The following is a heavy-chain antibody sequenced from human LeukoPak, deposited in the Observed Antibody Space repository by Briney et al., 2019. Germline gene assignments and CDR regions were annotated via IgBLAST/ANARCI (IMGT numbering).Heavy chain of an antibody. Sequence: PSETLSLTCAVPGGSISSSNWWSWVRQPPGKGLEWIGEIYHSGSANYNPSLKSRVTISVDTSKNQFSLKLSSVTAADTAVYFCARDNYGDNRDFDYWGQGTLVTVSS. CDR3: ARDNYGDNRDFDY. CDR1: GGSISSSNW. V-gene: IGHV4-4*02. J-gene: IGHJ4*02. D-gene: IGHD4-23*01. CDR2: IYHSGSA.